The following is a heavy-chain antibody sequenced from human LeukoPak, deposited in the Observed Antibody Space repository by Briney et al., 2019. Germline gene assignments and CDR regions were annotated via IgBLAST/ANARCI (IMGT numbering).Heavy chain of an antibody. Sequence: SETLSLTCTVSGGSISSYYWSWIRQPPGKGLEWIGYIYTSGSTNYNPSLKSRVTISVDTSKNQFSLKLSSVTAADTAVYYCARFSNRIDYFYYWGQGTLVTVSS. D-gene: IGHD1-14*01. V-gene: IGHV4-4*09. J-gene: IGHJ4*02. CDR3: ARFSNRIDYFYY. CDR2: IYTSGST. CDR1: GGSISSYY.